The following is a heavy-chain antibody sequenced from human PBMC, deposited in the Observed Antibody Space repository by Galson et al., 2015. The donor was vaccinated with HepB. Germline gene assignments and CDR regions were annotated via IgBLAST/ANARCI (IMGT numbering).Heavy chain of an antibody. CDR2: IVVGSGNT. V-gene: IGHV1-58*01. J-gene: IGHJ4*02. Sequence: SVKVSCKASGFTFITSAVQWVRQARGQRLEWIGWIVVGSGNTNYAQKFQERVTITRDMSTSTAYMELSSLRSEDTAMYYCTYVWGGYCRGAFYYWGQGTLVTVSS. D-gene: IGHD3-16*01. CDR1: GFTFITSA. CDR3: TYVWGGYCRGAFYY.